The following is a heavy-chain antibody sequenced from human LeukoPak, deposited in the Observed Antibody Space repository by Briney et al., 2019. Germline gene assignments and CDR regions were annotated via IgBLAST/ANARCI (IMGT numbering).Heavy chain of an antibody. CDR3: ARVSAFGADYYYFGIDA. Sequence: GGSLRLSCAASGFTVSSNYMSWVRQAPGKGLEWVSVIYSGGSTYYADSVKGRFTISRDNSKNSLYLQMNRLRAEDTAVYYCARVSAFGADYYYFGIDAWGQGTTVTVSS. J-gene: IGHJ6*02. CDR2: IYSGGST. CDR1: GFTVSSNY. V-gene: IGHV3-66*01. D-gene: IGHD3-16*01.